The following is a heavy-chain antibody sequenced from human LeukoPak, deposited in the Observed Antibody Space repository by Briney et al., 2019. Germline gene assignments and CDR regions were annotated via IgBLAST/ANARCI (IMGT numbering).Heavy chain of an antibody. CDR2: ISYDGSNK. CDR3: ARVASGYDGPVDY. Sequence: GGSLRLSCAASGFTFSSYAMHWVRQAPGKGLEWVAVISYDGSNKYYADSVKGRFTISRDNSKNTLYLQMNSLRAEDTAVYYCARVASGYDGPVDYWGQGTLVTVSS. D-gene: IGHD5-12*01. J-gene: IGHJ4*02. V-gene: IGHV3-30-3*01. CDR1: GFTFSSYA.